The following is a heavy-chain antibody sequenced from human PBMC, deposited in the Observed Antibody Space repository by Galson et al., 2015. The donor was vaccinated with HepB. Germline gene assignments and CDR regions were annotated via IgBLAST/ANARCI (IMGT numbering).Heavy chain of an antibody. Sequence: SLRLSCAASTFIFTTYSMNWVRQAPGKGLEWVSYISSSSSTIYYADSVEGRFTISRDNAKNSLYLQMSSLRAEDTAAYYCVFLRGNDLKPLDYWGQGTLVTVSS. J-gene: IGHJ4*02. D-gene: IGHD4-23*01. CDR2: ISSSSSTI. CDR3: VFLRGNDLKPLDY. V-gene: IGHV3-48*04. CDR1: TFIFTTYS.